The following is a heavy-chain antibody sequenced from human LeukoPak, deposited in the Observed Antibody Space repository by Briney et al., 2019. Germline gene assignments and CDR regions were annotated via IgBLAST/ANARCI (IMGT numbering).Heavy chain of an antibody. CDR3: TRRLDE. CDR2: INQDGSEK. J-gene: IGHJ4*02. CDR1: GFSFNNDW. D-gene: IGHD3-16*01. V-gene: IGHV3-7*01. Sequence: GGSLGLSCATSGFSFNNDWMDWDRQAPGKGLEWVANINQDGSEKNCLDSVKGRFTISRDNAQNSLYLQMNGLRVEDTAVYYCTRRLDEWGQGTLVTVSS.